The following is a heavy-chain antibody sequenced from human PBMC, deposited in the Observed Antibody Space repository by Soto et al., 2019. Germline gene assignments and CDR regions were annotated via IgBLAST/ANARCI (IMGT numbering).Heavy chain of an antibody. V-gene: IGHV1-69*06. Sequence: SVKVSCKASGGTFSSYAISWVRQAPGQGLEWMGGIIPIFGTANYAQKFQGRVTITADKSTSTAYMELSSLRSEDTAVYYCAISRYCSSTSCFYYFDYWGQGTLVTVSS. CDR2: IIPIFGTA. J-gene: IGHJ4*02. CDR3: AISRYCSSTSCFYYFDY. D-gene: IGHD2-2*01. CDR1: GGTFSSYA.